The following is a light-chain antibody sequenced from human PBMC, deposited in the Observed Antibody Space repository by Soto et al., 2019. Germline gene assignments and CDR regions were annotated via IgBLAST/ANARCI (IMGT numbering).Light chain of an antibody. Sequence: EIVMTQSPATLSVSPGERATLSCRASQSISFYLTWYQHKPGQAPRLLIYGASTRATGVPDRFSGSGSGTDFTLTISRLEPEDFAVYHCQQYGSLSWTFGQGTKV. CDR1: QSISFY. CDR2: GAS. J-gene: IGKJ1*01. V-gene: IGKV3-20*01. CDR3: QQYGSLSWT.